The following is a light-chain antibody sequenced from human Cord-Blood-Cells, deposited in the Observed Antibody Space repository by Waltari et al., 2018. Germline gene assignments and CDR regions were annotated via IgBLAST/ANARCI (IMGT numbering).Light chain of an antibody. V-gene: IGLV2-11*01. Sequence: QSALTQPRSVSGSPGQSVTISCTGTSSDVGGYNYVFWYQKHPGKAPKPMIYDVSKRPSGVPDRFSGSKSGNTASLTISGLQAEDEADYYCCSYAGSYTFFGTGTKVTVL. CDR3: CSYAGSYTF. CDR1: SSDVGGYNY. J-gene: IGLJ1*01. CDR2: DVS.